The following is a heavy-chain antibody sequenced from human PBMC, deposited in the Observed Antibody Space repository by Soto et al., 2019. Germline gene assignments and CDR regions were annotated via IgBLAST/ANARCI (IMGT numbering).Heavy chain of an antibody. CDR3: ARRVVAVVPAAATQGYCSGGSCYSVVPNDAFDI. Sequence: PSETLSLTCTVSGGSISSYYWSWIRQPPGKGLEWIGYIYYSGSTNYNPSLKSRVTISVDTSKNQFSLKLSSVTAADTAVYYCARRVVAVVPAAATQGYCSGGSCYSVVPNDAFDIWGQGTMVTVSS. CDR2: IYYSGST. D-gene: IGHD2-15*01. V-gene: IGHV4-59*01. J-gene: IGHJ3*02. CDR1: GGSISSYY.